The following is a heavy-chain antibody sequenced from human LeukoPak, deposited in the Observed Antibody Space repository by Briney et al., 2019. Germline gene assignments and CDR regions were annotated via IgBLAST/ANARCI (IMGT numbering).Heavy chain of an antibody. CDR3: AKSGYSSGWYSRWFDP. J-gene: IGHJ5*02. V-gene: IGHV3-23*01. CDR1: GFTFSSYA. D-gene: IGHD6-19*01. CDR2: ISGSGGST. Sequence: GGSLRLSCAASGFTFSSYAMSWVRQAPGKGLEWVSAISGSGGSTHYADSVKGRFTISRDNSKNTLYLQMNSLRAEDTAVYYCAKSGYSSGWYSRWFDPWGQGTLVTVSS.